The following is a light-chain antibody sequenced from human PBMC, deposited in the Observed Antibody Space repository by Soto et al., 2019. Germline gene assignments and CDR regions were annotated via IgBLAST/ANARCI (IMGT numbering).Light chain of an antibody. CDR2: GAS. CDR3: QQYGSSPPVS. Sequence: EIVLTQSPGTLSLSPGERATLSCRASQSVSSSYLAWYQKKPGQAPRLLVYGASSRATGIPDRFSGSESGTDFTLTISRLEPEDFAVYYCQQYGSSPPVSFGGGTKVEIK. CDR1: QSVSSSY. J-gene: IGKJ4*01. V-gene: IGKV3-20*01.